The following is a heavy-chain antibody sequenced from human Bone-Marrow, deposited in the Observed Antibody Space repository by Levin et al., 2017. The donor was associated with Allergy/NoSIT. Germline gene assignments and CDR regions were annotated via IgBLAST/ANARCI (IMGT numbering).Heavy chain of an antibody. CDR2: INPNSGGT. V-gene: IGHV1-2*06. Sequence: ASVKVSCKASGYTFTGYYMHWVRQAPGQGLEWMGRINPNSGGTNYAQKFQGRVTMTRDTSISTAYMELSRLRSDDTAVYYCARLAVAGPVDVDYWGQGTLVTVSS. J-gene: IGHJ4*02. D-gene: IGHD6-19*01. CDR1: GYTFTGYY. CDR3: ARLAVAGPVDVDY.